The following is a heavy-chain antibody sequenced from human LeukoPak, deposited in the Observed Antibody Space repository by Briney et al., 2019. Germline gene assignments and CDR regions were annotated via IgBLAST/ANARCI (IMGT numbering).Heavy chain of an antibody. V-gene: IGHV3-30-3*01. Sequence: GGSLRLSCTVAGFTFSSYAIHWARQDPGKGLEWGAVISYDGNNKYYADSVRGRFTISRDNAKRTLFLQMNSLRAEDTAMYYCTRDTFGPDDHWGQGTLVTVSS. CDR1: GFTFSSYA. CDR3: TRDTFGPDDH. D-gene: IGHD3-16*01. J-gene: IGHJ5*02. CDR2: ISYDGNNK.